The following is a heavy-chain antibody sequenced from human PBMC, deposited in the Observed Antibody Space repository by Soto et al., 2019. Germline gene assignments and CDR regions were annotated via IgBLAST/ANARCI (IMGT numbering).Heavy chain of an antibody. D-gene: IGHD4-4*01. Sequence: QVQLVESGGGVVQPGRSLRLSCATSGFTFSSYGMHWVRQAPGKGLEWVATISYNGDNTYYADSVKGRFTASRDNSENTLYLQLNSLRAEDTAVYYCAKGGVTTIMWASVNWGQGTLVTVSS. CDR3: AKGGVTTIMWASVN. V-gene: IGHV3-30*18. CDR1: GFTFSSYG. J-gene: IGHJ4*02. CDR2: ISYNGDNT.